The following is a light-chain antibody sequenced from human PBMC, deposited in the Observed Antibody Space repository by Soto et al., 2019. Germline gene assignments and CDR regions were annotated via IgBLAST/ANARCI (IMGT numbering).Light chain of an antibody. J-gene: IGKJ2*01. V-gene: IGKV1-5*01. Sequence: DIQMTQSPSTLSASVGDRVTITYRASQSISSWLAWYQQKPGKAPKVLIYDASSLESGVPSRFSGSGSGTEFTLTLSSLQPDDFATYYCQQYNSYSSFTFGQGTKLEIK. CDR1: QSISSW. CDR2: DAS. CDR3: QQYNSYSSFT.